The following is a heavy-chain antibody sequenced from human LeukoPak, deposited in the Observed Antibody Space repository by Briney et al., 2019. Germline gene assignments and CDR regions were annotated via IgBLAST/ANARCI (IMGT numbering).Heavy chain of an antibody. CDR1: GGSMSSSNYY. V-gene: IGHV4-39*01. CDR3: ARHSSMTTVVFDY. D-gene: IGHD4-23*01. J-gene: IGHJ4*02. Sequence: SETLSLTCSVSGGSMSSSNYYWGWIRQPLGKGLEWIGSIYDSESTYYNPSLKSRVTISVDTSKRQFSLKLSSVTATDTADCARHSSMTTVVFDYWGQGTLVTVSS. CDR2: IYDSEST.